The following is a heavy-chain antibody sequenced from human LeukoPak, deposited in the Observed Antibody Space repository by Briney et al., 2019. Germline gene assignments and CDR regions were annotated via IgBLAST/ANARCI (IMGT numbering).Heavy chain of an antibody. Sequence: PSETLSLTCTVSGVSISSSNSYWGWIRQPPGKGLEWIGSIYYSGNTYYNASLKSQVSISIDTSKNQFSLRLTSVTAADTAVYYCARVGLAVAEGAFDIWGQGTMVTVSS. CDR1: GVSISSSNSY. CDR2: IYYSGNT. J-gene: IGHJ3*02. D-gene: IGHD6-19*01. V-gene: IGHV4-39*01. CDR3: ARVGLAVAEGAFDI.